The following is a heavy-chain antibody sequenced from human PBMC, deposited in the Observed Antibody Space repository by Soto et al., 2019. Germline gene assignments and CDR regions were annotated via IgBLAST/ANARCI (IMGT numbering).Heavy chain of an antibody. J-gene: IGHJ4*02. CDR1: GYTFTNYG. Sequence: ASVKVSCKASGYTFTNYGINWVRQAPGQGLEWMGWISAYNGNTNYAQKLQGRVTMTTDTSTTTAYMELRSLRSDDTAVYYCAKDLRSYDFWSGYSTFDYWGQGTLVTVSS. V-gene: IGHV1-18*01. D-gene: IGHD3-3*01. CDR2: ISAYNGNT. CDR3: AKDLRSYDFWSGYSTFDY.